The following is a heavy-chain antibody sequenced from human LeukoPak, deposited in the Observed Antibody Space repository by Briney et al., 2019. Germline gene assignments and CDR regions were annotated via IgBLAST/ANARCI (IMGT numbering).Heavy chain of an antibody. J-gene: IGHJ3*02. V-gene: IGHV3-21*01. Sequence: PGGSLRLSCAASGFTFSSYSMNWVRQAPGKGLEWVSSISSSSSYIYYADSVKGRFTISRDNAKNSLYLQMNSLRAEDTAVYYCAKDMIAAAGTDAFDIWGQGTMVTVSS. D-gene: IGHD6-13*01. CDR2: ISSSSSYI. CDR3: AKDMIAAAGTDAFDI. CDR1: GFTFSSYS.